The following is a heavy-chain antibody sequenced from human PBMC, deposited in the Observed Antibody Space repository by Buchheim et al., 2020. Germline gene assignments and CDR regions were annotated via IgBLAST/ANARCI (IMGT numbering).Heavy chain of an antibody. Sequence: EVQLVESGGGLVQPGGSLRLSCAASGFTVSSNYMSWVRQAPGKGLEWVSVIYSGGSTYYADSVKARFTISRDNSKNTLYLQMNSLRAEDTAVYYCAITPYSSSWEYYYYGMDVWGQGTT. V-gene: IGHV3-66*01. J-gene: IGHJ6*02. CDR1: GFTVSSNY. CDR3: AITPYSSSWEYYYYGMDV. D-gene: IGHD6-13*01. CDR2: IYSGGST.